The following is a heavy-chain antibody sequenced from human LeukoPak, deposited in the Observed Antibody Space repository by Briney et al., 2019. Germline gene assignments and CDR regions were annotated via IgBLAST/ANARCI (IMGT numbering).Heavy chain of an antibody. Sequence: GALRLSCAASGFTFSSYGMSWVRQAPGKGLEWVSAISGSGGSTYYADSVKGRFTISRDNAKNSLYLQMNSLRAEDTAVYYCARDRDDSSGYYHDYWGQGTLVTVSS. J-gene: IGHJ4*02. D-gene: IGHD3-22*01. CDR3: ARDRDDSSGYYHDY. CDR2: ISGSGGST. CDR1: GFTFSSYG. V-gene: IGHV3-23*01.